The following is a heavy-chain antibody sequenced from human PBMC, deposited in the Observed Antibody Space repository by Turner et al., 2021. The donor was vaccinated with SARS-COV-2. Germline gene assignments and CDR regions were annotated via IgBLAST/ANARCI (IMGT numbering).Heavy chain of an antibody. D-gene: IGHD3-22*01. CDR1: GYTHLELS. CDR2: FDPEDSET. J-gene: IGHJ6*02. V-gene: IGHV1-24*01. Sequence: QVQLVQSGAEVKTPGASVKVTCKVSGYTHLELSMHWVRPSPGKGLEWMGGFDPEDSETIYAQKFQGRVTMTEDTSTDTAYMELSSLRSEDTAVYYCATAPANYYDSSGSRGFYYYYYGMDVWGQGTTVTVSS. CDR3: ATAPANYYDSSGSRGFYYYYYGMDV.